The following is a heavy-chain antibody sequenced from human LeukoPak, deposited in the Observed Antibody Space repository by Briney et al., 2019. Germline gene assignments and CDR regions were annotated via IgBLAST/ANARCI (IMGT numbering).Heavy chain of an antibody. J-gene: IGHJ5*02. Sequence: PGGSLRLSCAASGFTFSSDGMSWVRQAPRKGLEWVSAISGSGGSTYYADSVKGRFTISRDNSKHTLYLEMNSLRAEDTAVYYCAKMIGVGYSYGYGGCWFDPWGQGTLVTVSS. D-gene: IGHD5-18*01. V-gene: IGHV3-23*01. CDR2: ISGSGGST. CDR3: AKMIGVGYSYGYGGCWFDP. CDR1: GFTFSSDG.